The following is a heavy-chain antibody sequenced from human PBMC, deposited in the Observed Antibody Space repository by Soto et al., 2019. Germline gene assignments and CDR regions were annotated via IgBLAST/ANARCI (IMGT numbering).Heavy chain of an antibody. CDR1: GYTFTGYY. CDR2: INPNRGGT. D-gene: IGHD4-4*01. CDR3: TKSHCYNNYVGLPPAREYYFDY. V-gene: IGHV1-2*04. J-gene: IGHJ4*02. Sequence: GASVKVSCKASGYTFTGYYMHWVRQAPGQGLEWIGWINPNRGGTNYAQKNQGWVTMTRDTSISTEYIELSRLRSDYTHGYYYTKSHCYNNYVGLPPAREYYFDYWGQGTLVTVSS.